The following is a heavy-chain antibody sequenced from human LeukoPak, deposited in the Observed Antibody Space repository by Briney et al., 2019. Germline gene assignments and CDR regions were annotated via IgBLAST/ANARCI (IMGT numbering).Heavy chain of an antibody. J-gene: IGHJ3*02. Sequence: ASVKVSCKASGYTFTGYYMHWVRQAPGQGLEWMGWINPNSGGTNYAQKFQGRVTMTRDTSISTAYMELSRLRSDDTAVYYCARDQKPGDRGDAFDIWGQGTMVTVSS. D-gene: IGHD4-17*01. CDR2: INPNSGGT. CDR3: ARDQKPGDRGDAFDI. CDR1: GYTFTGYY. V-gene: IGHV1-2*02.